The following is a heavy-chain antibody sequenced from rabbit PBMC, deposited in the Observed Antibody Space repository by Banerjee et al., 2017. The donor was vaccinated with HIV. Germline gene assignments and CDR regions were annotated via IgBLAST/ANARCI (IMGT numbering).Heavy chain of an antibody. CDR2: IYTSTTGGA. V-gene: IGHV1S40*01. J-gene: IGHJ4*01. D-gene: IGHD7-1*01. Sequence: QSLEESGGDLVKPGASLTLTCKASGFDLSSSYWICWVRQAPGKGLDLIGCIYTSTTGGAYSASWAKGRFTISKTSSTTVTLQMTSLTAADTATYFCARDLAAVTGWNFGLWGPGTLVTVS. CDR3: ARDLAAVTGWNFGL. CDR1: GFDLSSSYW.